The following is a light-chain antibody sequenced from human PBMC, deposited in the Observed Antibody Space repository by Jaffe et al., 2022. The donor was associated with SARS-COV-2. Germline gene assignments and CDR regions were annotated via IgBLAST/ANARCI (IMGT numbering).Light chain of an antibody. Sequence: QAVVTQEPSVTVSPGGTVTLTCGSSTGAVTSGHYPYWIQQKPGQAPRTLIYDTIKKHSWTPARFSGSLIGGKAALTLSGAQPEDEAEYYCWLSYGEGRPWVIGGGTKLTVL. CDR2: DTI. V-gene: IGLV7-46*01. J-gene: IGLJ3*02. CDR1: TGAVTSGHY. CDR3: WLSYGEGRPWV.